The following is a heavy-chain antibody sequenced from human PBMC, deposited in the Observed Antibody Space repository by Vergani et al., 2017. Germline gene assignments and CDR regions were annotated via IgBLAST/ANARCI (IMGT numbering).Heavy chain of an antibody. J-gene: IGHJ4*02. CDR2: IYHSGST. CDR3: ARVQLYSGSYSDY. D-gene: IGHD1-26*01. CDR1: GYSISSGSY. Sequence: QVQLQESGPGLVKPSETLSLTCAVSGYSISSGSYWGWIRQPPGKGLEWIGSIYHSGSTSYNPSLKSRVTISVDTSKNQFSLKLSSVTAADTAVYYCARVQLYSGSYSDYCGQGTLVTVSS. V-gene: IGHV4-38-2*01.